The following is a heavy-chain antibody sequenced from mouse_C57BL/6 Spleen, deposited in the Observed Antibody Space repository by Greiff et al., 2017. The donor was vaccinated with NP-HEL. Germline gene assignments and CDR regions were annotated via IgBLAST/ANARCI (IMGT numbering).Heavy chain of an antibody. CDR1: GFNIKDDY. J-gene: IGHJ1*03. CDR3: TTSDSKGWYFDV. V-gene: IGHV14-4*01. D-gene: IGHD2-5*01. Sequence: EVQRVESGAELVRPGASVKLSCTASGFNIKDDYMHWVKQRPEQGLEWIGWIDPENGDTEYASKFQGKATITADTSSNTAYLQLSSLTSEDTAVYYCTTSDSKGWYFDVWGTGTTVTVSS. CDR2: IDPENGDT.